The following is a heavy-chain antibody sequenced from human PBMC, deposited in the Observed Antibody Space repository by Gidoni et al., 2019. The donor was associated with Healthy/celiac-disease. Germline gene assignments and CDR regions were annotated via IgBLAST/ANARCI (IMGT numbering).Heavy chain of an antibody. J-gene: IGHJ4*02. CDR3: ARRWYYYDSSGYFVN. Sequence: QLQLQESGPGLVKPSETLSLTCTVSGGSISSSSYHWGWIRQPPGKGLEWIGSIYYSGSTYYNPSLKRRVTISVDTSKNQFSLKLSSVTAADTAVYYCARRWYYYDSSGYFVNWGQGTLVTVSS. CDR2: IYYSGST. CDR1: GGSISSSSYH. D-gene: IGHD3-22*01. V-gene: IGHV4-39*01.